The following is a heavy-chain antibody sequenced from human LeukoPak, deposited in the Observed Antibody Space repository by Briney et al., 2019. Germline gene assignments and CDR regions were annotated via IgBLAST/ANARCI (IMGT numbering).Heavy chain of an antibody. D-gene: IGHD3-22*01. V-gene: IGHV3-7*01. CDR1: GFTFSSYW. CDR2: IKQDGSEK. CDR3: AREPPLPYCYDSSGSAGGMDV. Sequence: GGSLRLSCAASGFTFSSYWMSWVRQAPGKGLEWVANIKQDGSEKYYVDSVKGRFTISRDNAKNSLYLQMNSLRAEDTAVYYCAREPPLPYCYDSSGSAGGMDVWGQGTTVTVSS. J-gene: IGHJ6*02.